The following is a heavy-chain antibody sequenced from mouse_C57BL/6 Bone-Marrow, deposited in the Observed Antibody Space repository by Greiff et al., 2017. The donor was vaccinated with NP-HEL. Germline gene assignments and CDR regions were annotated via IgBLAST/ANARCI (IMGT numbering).Heavy chain of an antibody. Sequence: EVKLVESGGDLVKPGGSLKLSCAASGFTFSSYGMSWVRQTPDKRLEWVATISSGGSYTYYPDSVKGRFTISRDNAKNTLYLQMSSLKSEDTAMYYCARQGRGSSSWFAYWGQGTLVTVSA. V-gene: IGHV5-6*01. D-gene: IGHD1-1*01. CDR3: ARQGRGSSSWFAY. J-gene: IGHJ3*01. CDR1: GFTFSSYG. CDR2: ISSGGSYT.